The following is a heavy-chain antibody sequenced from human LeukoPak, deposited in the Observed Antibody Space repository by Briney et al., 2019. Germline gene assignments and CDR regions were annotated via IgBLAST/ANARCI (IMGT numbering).Heavy chain of an antibody. CDR1: GYSFTSYW. CDR2: IYPGDSDT. Sequence: GESLKISCKGSGYSFTSYWIGWVRQMPGKGLEWMGIIYPGDSDTRYSPSFQSQVTISADKSISTAYLQWSSLKASDTAMYYCARQGPYPASSGSSQYYYYCGMDVWGQGTTVTVSS. V-gene: IGHV5-51*01. J-gene: IGHJ6*02. D-gene: IGHD3-10*01. CDR3: ARQGPYPASSGSSQYYYYCGMDV.